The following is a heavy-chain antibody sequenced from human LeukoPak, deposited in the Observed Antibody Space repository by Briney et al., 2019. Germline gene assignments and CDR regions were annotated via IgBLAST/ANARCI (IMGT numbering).Heavy chain of an antibody. Sequence: SETLSLTCTVSGGSISSSSYSWGWIRQPPGKGLEWIGSIYYSESTSFNPSLKSRVTISVDTSKNQFSLKLNSVTAADTAVYYCARHVRKRGIAAAGSPGWFDPWGQGTLVTVSS. J-gene: IGHJ5*02. CDR1: GGSISSSSYS. CDR2: IYYSEST. V-gene: IGHV4-39*01. CDR3: ARHVRKRGIAAAGSPGWFDP. D-gene: IGHD6-13*01.